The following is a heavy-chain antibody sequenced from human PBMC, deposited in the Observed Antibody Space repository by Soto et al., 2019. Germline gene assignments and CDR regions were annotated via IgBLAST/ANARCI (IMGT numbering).Heavy chain of an antibody. D-gene: IGHD6-19*01. V-gene: IGHV3-9*01. J-gene: IGHJ4*02. CDR2: ISWNSGSI. Sequence: DVQLVESGGGLVQPGRSLRLSCAASGFTFDDYAMHWARQAPGKGLEWVSGISWNSGSIGYADSVKGRFTISRDNAKNSLYLQMNSLRAEDTALYYCAKDRGLVLSFYFDYWGQGTLVTVSS. CDR1: GFTFDDYA. CDR3: AKDRGLVLSFYFDY.